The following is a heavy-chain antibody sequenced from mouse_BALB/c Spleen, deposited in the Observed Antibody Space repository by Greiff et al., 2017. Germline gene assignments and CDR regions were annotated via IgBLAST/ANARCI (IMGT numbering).Heavy chain of an antibody. D-gene: IGHD1-1*01. V-gene: IGHV5-17*02. J-gene: IGHJ2*01. CDR3: ARREAVGNYFDY. CDR2: ISSGSSTI. Sequence: EVMLVESGGGLVQPGGSRKLSCAASGFTFSSFGMHWVRQAPEKGLEWVAYISSGSSTIYYADTVKGRFTISRDNPKNTLFLQMTSLRSEDTAMYYCARREAVGNYFDYWGQGTTLTVSS. CDR1: GFTFSSFG.